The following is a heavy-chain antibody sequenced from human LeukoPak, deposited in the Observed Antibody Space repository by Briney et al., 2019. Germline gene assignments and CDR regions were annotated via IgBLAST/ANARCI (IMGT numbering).Heavy chain of an antibody. V-gene: IGHV3-33*01. CDR3: ARDYCSSISCMDA. CDR2: IWSDGNNK. Sequence: AGSLRLSCAASGFTFSRYGMHWVRQAPGKGLEWVAVIWSDGNNKEHGDSVKVRLTNPKTNSKNTLYLQRNRRRAEETAMYYCARDYCSSISCMDAWGQGTTVTVSS. CDR1: GFTFSRYG. J-gene: IGHJ6*02. D-gene: IGHD2-2*01.